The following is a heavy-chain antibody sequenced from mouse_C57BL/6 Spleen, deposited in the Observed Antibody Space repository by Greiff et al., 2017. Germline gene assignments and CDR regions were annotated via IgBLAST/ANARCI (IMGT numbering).Heavy chain of an antibody. CDR3: APYYGSSYDYAMDY. CDR1: GFNIKDYY. D-gene: IGHD1-1*01. Sequence: VQLQQSGAELVKPGASVKLSCTASGFNIKDYYMHWVKQRTEQGLEWIGRIDPEDGETKYALKFQGKATITADTSSNTAYLQLSSLTSEDTAVYYCAPYYGSSYDYAMDYWGQGTSVTVSS. J-gene: IGHJ4*01. V-gene: IGHV14-2*01. CDR2: IDPEDGET.